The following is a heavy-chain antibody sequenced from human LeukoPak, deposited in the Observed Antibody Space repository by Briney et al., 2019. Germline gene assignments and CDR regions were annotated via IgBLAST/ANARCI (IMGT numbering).Heavy chain of an antibody. CDR1: GYTFIDYY. CDR2: IDPKSGGT. CDR3: ARAYSSGWYGSTDY. V-gene: IGHV1-2*02. Sequence: ASVKVSCKASGYTFIDYYMHWVRQAPGQGLEWMGWIDPKSGGTSYAQKFQDRVAMIRDTSISTAYMELTRLRSDDTAVYYCARAYSSGWYGSTDYWGQATLVTVSS. J-gene: IGHJ4*02. D-gene: IGHD6-19*01.